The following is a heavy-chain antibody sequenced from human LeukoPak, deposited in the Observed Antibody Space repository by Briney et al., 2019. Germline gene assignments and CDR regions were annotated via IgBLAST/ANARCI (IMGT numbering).Heavy chain of an antibody. D-gene: IGHD6-19*01. CDR2: INHSGST. J-gene: IGHJ3*02. Sequence: PSETLSLTCAVYGVSFSGYYWSWIRQPPGKGLEWIGEINHSGSTNYNPSLKSRVTISVDTSKNQFSLKLSSVTAADTAVYYCAGQSSGPTDAFDIWGQGTMVTVSS. CDR1: GVSFSGYY. V-gene: IGHV4-34*01. CDR3: AGQSSGPTDAFDI.